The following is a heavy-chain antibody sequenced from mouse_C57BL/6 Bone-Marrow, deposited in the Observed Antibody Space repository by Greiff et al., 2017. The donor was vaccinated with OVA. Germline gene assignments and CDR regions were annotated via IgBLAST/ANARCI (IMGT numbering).Heavy chain of an antibody. Sequence: QVQLQQSGAELAKPGASVKLSCKASGYTFTSYWMHWVQQRPGQGLEWIGYINPSSGYTKYNQKFKDKATLTADKSSSTAYMQLSSLTYEDSAVYYCARFYLRPYWYFDVWGTGTTVTVAS. CDR1: GYTFTSYW. V-gene: IGHV1-7*01. CDR2: INPSSGYT. J-gene: IGHJ1*03. D-gene: IGHD3-2*02. CDR3: ARFYLRPYWYFDV.